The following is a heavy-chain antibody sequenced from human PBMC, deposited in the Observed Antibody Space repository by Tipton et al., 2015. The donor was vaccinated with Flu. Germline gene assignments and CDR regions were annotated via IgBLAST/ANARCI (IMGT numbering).Heavy chain of an antibody. CDR3: ARDSGSSL. Sequence: TLSLTCTVSGGSISGFYWSWVRQPPGKGLEWIGYIHYSGSTNYNPSLNSRVTISIDTSKNQFSLKLSSVTAADTAVYYCARDSGSSLWGQGTLVTVSS. V-gene: IGHV4-59*01. CDR1: GGSISGFY. D-gene: IGHD6-6*01. J-gene: IGHJ4*02. CDR2: IHYSGST.